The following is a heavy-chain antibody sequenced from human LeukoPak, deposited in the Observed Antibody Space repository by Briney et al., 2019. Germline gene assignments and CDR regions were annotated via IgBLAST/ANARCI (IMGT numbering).Heavy chain of an antibody. J-gene: IGHJ4*02. CDR1: GFTFSSYA. Sequence: GGSLTLSCAASGFTFSSYAMHWVRQAPGKGLEWVAVISYDGSNKYYADSVKGRFTISRDNSKNTLYLQMNSLRAEDTAVYYCARGADYRYYFDYWGQGTLVTVSS. D-gene: IGHD4-11*01. CDR3: ARGADYRYYFDY. V-gene: IGHV3-30*04. CDR2: ISYDGSNK.